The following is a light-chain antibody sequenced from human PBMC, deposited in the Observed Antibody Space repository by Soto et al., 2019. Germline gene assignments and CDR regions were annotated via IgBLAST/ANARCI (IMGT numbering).Light chain of an antibody. J-gene: IGKJ1*01. Sequence: EIFLTQSPDTLSLSPGERATLSCRASQSVTNYIAWYQLRPGQAPRLLIYGASSRATGIPDRFSGSGPGTDFTLTISRLEPEDFAVYYCQQYGSSPRTFGQGTKVDIK. CDR3: QQYGSSPRT. CDR1: QSVTNY. V-gene: IGKV3-20*01. CDR2: GAS.